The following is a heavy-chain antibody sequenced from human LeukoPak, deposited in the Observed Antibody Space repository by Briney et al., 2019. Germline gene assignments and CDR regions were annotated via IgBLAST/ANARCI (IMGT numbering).Heavy chain of an antibody. Sequence: PSETLSLTCTVSGGSISTYYWSWIRQPPGKGLEWIGYIYYSGSTNYNLSLKSRVTISVDTSKNQFSLKLSSVTAADTAVYYCARHGTSGTNLNWFDPWGQGTLVTVSS. J-gene: IGHJ5*02. V-gene: IGHV4-59*01. CDR3: ARHGTSGTNLNWFDP. CDR1: GGSISTYY. CDR2: IYYSGST. D-gene: IGHD1-1*01.